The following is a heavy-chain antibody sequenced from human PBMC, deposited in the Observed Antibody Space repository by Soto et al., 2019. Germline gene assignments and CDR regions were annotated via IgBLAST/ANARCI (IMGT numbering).Heavy chain of an antibody. J-gene: IGHJ4*02. Sequence: GASVKVSCKVSGYTLTELSMHWVRQAPGKGLEWMGGFDPEDGETIYAQKFQGRVTMTEDTSTDTAYMELSSLRSEDTAVYYCARDPPRDYDILSGYYSEGESYWGQGTLVTVSS. V-gene: IGHV1-24*01. CDR1: GYTLTELS. CDR3: ARDPPRDYDILSGYYSEGESY. CDR2: FDPEDGET. D-gene: IGHD3-9*01.